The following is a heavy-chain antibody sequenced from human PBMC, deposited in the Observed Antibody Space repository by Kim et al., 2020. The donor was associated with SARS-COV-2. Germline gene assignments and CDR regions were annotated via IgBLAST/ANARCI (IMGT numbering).Heavy chain of an antibody. J-gene: IGHJ4*02. V-gene: IGHV4-39*01. Sequence: TPSLKSGVTLSVDTAKNQFSLKLSSVAAADTAVYCCARPYAGNSFFYFDYWGQGTLVTVSS. CDR3: ARPYAGNSFFYFDY. D-gene: IGHD6-13*01.